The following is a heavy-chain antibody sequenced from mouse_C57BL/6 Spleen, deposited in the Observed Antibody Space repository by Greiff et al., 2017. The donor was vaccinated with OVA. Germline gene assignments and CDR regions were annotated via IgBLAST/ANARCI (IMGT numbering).Heavy chain of an antibody. CDR1: CYTFTASS. Sequence: QFQLQPSVAALVTPVASVPLSFPASCYTFTASSLHCLQPMSVQVLALIGWFYPGCGSIMYNEKFKDQATLTADTSSSTVYMELSRLTSEDSAVYFCARHEGYDYSGYYFDYWGQGTTLTVSS. V-gene: IGHV1-62-2*01. J-gene: IGHJ2*01. CDR3: ARHEGYDYSGYYFDY. CDR2: FYPGCGSI. D-gene: IGHD2-4*01.